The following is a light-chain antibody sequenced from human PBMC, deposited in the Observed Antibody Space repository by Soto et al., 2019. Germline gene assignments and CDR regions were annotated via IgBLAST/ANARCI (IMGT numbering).Light chain of an antibody. CDR2: DAS. CDR3: QQYSRYSVT. CDR1: QSIGSW. V-gene: IGKV1-5*01. J-gene: IGKJ3*01. Sequence: EIQMTQSPSTLFASVGDRVTITCRASQSIGSWLAWYQQKPGKAPKLLIYDASILESGVPSRCSGSGSGTEFTLTISSLQPDDFATFYCQQYSRYSVTFGPGTKVAIK.